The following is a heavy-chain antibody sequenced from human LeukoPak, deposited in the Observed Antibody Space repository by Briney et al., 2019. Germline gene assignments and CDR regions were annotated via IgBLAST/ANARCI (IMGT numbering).Heavy chain of an antibody. CDR3: ARSRQASGLLGS. V-gene: IGHV4-30-2*01. CDR1: RGAITSGGYS. CDR2: ISDRGPA. J-gene: IGHJ5*01. Sequence: SETLSLTCTVSRGAITSGGYSWNWIRQPPGKGREWIGYISDRGPAYYNPSLKSRFTISVDRPKNQFFLTVTSVTAADTAVYFCARSRQASGLLGSWGQGTLVAVSS. D-gene: IGHD3-10*01.